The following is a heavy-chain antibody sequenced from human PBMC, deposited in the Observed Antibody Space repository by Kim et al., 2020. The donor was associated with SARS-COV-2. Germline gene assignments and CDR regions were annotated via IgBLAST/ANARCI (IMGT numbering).Heavy chain of an antibody. CDR1: GFTFSNYA. V-gene: IGHV3-64D*06. CDR3: VKDTSSWYGVNYYGWDV. Sequence: GGSLRLSCSASGFTFSNYAMHWVRQAPGKGLDYVSAISHNGDSIYYADPVKGRLTISRDNSRNALYLQMSSLRAEDTAIFYCVKDTSSWYGVNYYGWDVWGQGTTVTVSS. J-gene: IGHJ6*02. D-gene: IGHD6-13*01. CDR2: ISHNGDSI.